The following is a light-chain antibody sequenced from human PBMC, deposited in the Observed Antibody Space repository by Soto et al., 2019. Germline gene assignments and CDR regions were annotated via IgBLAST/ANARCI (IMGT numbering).Light chain of an antibody. CDR3: QQYENLPT. CDR1: QNINNY. Sequence: DIQMTQSPSSLSASVGYRVTITCQASQNINNYLNWYQQKPGRAPKLLIYDASNLEAGVPSRFRGSGSGTDFTFTISRLQPEDIATYYCQQYENLPTFGQGTLLEVK. J-gene: IGKJ5*01. V-gene: IGKV1-33*01. CDR2: DAS.